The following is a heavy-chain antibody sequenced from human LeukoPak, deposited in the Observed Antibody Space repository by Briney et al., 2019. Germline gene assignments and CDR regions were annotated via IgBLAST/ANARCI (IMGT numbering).Heavy chain of an antibody. CDR1: GFTFSSYS. CDR2: TSGSSSYI. Sequence: GGSLRLSCAASGFTFSSYSMNWVRQAPGKGLEWVSSTSGSSSYIYYADSVRGRFTISRDNAKNSLFLQMNSLRAEDTAVYYCAKDSIVGATVYFDYWGQGTLVTVSS. V-gene: IGHV3-21*01. CDR3: AKDSIVGATVYFDY. D-gene: IGHD1-26*01. J-gene: IGHJ4*02.